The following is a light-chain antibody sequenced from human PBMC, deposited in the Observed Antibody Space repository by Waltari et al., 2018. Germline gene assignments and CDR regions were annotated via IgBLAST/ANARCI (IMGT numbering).Light chain of an antibody. CDR1: QSVSSN. J-gene: IGKJ4*01. CDR3: QQYNNWPPLT. V-gene: IGKV3-15*01. Sequence: TQSPATLSVSPGERATLSCRASQSVSSNLAWYQQKPGQAPRLLIYGASTRATGIPARFSGSGSGTEFTLTISSLQSEDFAVYYCQQYNNWPPLTFGGGTKVEIK. CDR2: GAS.